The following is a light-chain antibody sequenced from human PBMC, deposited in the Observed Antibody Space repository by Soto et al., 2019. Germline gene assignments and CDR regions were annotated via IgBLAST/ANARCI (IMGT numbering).Light chain of an antibody. J-gene: IGKJ2*01. CDR1: QSVSSN. Sequence: EIVMTQSPATLSVSPGERATLSCRASQSVSSNLAWYQQKPGQAPRLLIYGASTRATVIPARFSGSGSGTEFTLTISSLQSEDFAVYYCQQYNNWPPMYTFGQGTKVDLK. CDR3: QQYNNWPPMYT. V-gene: IGKV3-15*01. CDR2: GAS.